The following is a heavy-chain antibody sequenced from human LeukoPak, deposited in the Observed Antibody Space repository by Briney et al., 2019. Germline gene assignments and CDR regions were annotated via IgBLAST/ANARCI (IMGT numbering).Heavy chain of an antibody. V-gene: IGHV4-39*07. CDR2: VYSSGST. J-gene: IGHJ4*02. D-gene: IGHD3-3*01. CDR3: TRDMEYPGAGFDY. Sequence: SETLSLTCTVSGDSISRSSYFWAWIRQPPGKGLEWIGSVYSSGSTYYNPSLRSQITISVDTSKNQFSLKLSSVAAADTAMYYCTRDMEYPGAGFDYWGQGIPVTVSS. CDR1: GDSISRSSYF.